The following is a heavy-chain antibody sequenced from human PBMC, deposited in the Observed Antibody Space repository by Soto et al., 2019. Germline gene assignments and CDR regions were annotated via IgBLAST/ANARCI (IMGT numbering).Heavy chain of an antibody. V-gene: IGHV3-48*02. CDR3: ARDHIVVVTSGAFDI. CDR2: ISSSSSTI. J-gene: IGHJ3*02. D-gene: IGHD3-22*01. CDR1: GFTFSSYS. Sequence: GGSLRLSCAASGFTFSSYSMNWVRQAPGKGLEWVSYISSSSSTIYYADSVKGRFTISRDNAKNSLYLQMNSLRDEDTAVYYCARDHIVVVTSGAFDIRGQGTMVTVSS.